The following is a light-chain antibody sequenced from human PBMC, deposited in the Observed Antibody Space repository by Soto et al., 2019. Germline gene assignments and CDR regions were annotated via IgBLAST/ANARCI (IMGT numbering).Light chain of an antibody. V-gene: IGLV1-47*01. J-gene: IGLJ1*01. Sequence: QSVLTQPPSASGTPGQRVTISCSGSSSNIGSNYVCWYQQLPGTAPKLHIYRDNQRPSGVPDRFSGSKSGTSASLAISGLRSEDEADYYCAAWDDSLSGRYVFGTGTKVTVL. CDR1: SSNIGSNY. CDR2: RDN. CDR3: AAWDDSLSGRYV.